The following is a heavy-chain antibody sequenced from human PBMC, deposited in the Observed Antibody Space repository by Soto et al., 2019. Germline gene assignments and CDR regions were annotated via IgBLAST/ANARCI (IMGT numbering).Heavy chain of an antibody. CDR1: GFTFSSYW. V-gene: IGHV3-7*03. CDR2: IKQDGSEK. Sequence: GGSLRLSCAASGFTFSSYWMSWVRQAPGKGLEWVANIKQDGSEKYYVDPVKGRFTISRDNAKNSLYLQMNSLRAEDTAVYYCARGDPMNYYYGMDVWGQGTTVTVSS. D-gene: IGHD3-22*01. J-gene: IGHJ6*02. CDR3: ARGDPMNYYYGMDV.